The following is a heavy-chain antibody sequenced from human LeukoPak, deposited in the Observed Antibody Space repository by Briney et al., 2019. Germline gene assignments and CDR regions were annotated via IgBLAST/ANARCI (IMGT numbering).Heavy chain of an antibody. CDR1: GDTFINDY. Sequence: ASVKVSCKASGDTFINDYIHWVRQAPGQGLEWMGVSNPGGGATTYAQKFQGRVTMTRDMSTSTAYMELRSLRSDDTAVYYCARGGSGWYFDYWGQGTLVTVSS. CDR3: ARGGSGWYFDY. D-gene: IGHD6-19*01. CDR2: SNPGGGAT. J-gene: IGHJ4*02. V-gene: IGHV1-46*01.